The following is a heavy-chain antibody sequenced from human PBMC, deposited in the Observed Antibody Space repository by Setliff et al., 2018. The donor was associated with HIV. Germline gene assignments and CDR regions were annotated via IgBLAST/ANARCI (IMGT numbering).Heavy chain of an antibody. V-gene: IGHV3-15*07. CDR1: GFTFNKVW. CDR3: STLVGANPYHDAFDV. Sequence: GGSLRLSCAASGFTFNKVWMNWVRQAPGKGLEWIGRFKSERDGGTKDYAAPVKGRFTISVDDSKTTLYLQMNSLKTEDTAVYYCSTLVGANPYHDAFDVWGQGTKVTVSS. D-gene: IGHD1-26*01. CDR2: FKSERDGGTK. J-gene: IGHJ3*01.